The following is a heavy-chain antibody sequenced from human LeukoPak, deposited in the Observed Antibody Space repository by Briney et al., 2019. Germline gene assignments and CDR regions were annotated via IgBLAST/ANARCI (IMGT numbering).Heavy chain of an antibody. CDR2: TYYRSKWYN. V-gene: IGHV6-1*01. J-gene: IGHJ6*02. CDR1: GDSVSSNSVA. CDR3: ARVGGAYNYGMDV. Sequence: SQTFSLTCAISGDSVSSNSVAWNWIRQSPSRGLEWLGRTYYRSKWYNEYAVSVKSRITINPDTSKNQFSLQLNSVTPEDTAVYYCARVGGAYNYGMDVWGQGTTVTVSS. D-gene: IGHD3-16*01.